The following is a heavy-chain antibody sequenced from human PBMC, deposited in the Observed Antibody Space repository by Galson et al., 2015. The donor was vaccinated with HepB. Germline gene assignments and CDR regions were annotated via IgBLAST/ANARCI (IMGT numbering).Heavy chain of an antibody. V-gene: IGHV1-18*01. D-gene: IGHD1-7*01. J-gene: IGHJ6*02. CDR1: GYSFSNYG. CDR3: ARDSRLELRLNNYFSYGMDV. Sequence: SVKVSCKASGYSFSNYGLSWIRQAPGPGLEWLGWFSGYDHSTNYAQKSQGRDTMTADASTGTAYLELRNLRSDDTDVYFCARDSRLELRLNNYFSYGMDVWGQGSAVTVSS. CDR2: FSGYDHST.